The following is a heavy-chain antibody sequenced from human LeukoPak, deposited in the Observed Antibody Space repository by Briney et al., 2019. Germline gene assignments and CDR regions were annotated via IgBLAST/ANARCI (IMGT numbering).Heavy chain of an antibody. CDR3: ARWIHVSETWFLDY. V-gene: IGHV3-48*03. CDR1: GFSFINYE. Sequence: GGSLRLSCAASGFSFINYELNWVRQAPGKGLEWVAYIGGTGSPIYYADSVKGRFTVSRDNAKSSLFLQLNSLRGGDTAVYYCARWIHVSETWFLDYWGQGTLVTVSS. CDR2: IGGTGSPI. D-gene: IGHD3-10*01. J-gene: IGHJ4*02.